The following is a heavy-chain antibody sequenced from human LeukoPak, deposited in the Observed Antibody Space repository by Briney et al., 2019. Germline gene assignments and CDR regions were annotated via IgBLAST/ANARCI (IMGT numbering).Heavy chain of an antibody. D-gene: IGHD1-7*01. CDR1: GFTFNTYG. J-gene: IGHJ4*02. Sequence: PGGSLRLSCAVSGFTFNTYGMNWVRQAPGKGLEWLAYIPTSGSSIYYADYVKGRFTISRDNAKNSLYLQMNSLRVEDTAVYYCARGGWHYAFNWWGQGTLVTVSS. CDR2: IPTSGSSI. V-gene: IGHV3-48*03. CDR3: ARGGWHYAFNW.